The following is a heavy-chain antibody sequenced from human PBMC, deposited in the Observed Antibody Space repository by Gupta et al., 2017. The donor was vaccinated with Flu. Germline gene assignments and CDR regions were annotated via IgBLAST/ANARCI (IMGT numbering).Heavy chain of an antibody. V-gene: IGHV1-8*01. CDR1: GYTFTSYD. CDR3: ASGYCSGGSCYYHNWFDP. J-gene: IGHJ5*02. D-gene: IGHD2-15*01. CDR2: MNPNSGNT. Sequence: QVQLVQSGAEVKKPGASVKVSCKASGYTFTSYDLNWVRQATGQGLEWMGWMNPNSGNTGYAQKFQGRVTMTRNTSISTAYMELSSLRSEDTAVYYCASGYCSGGSCYYHNWFDPWGQGTLVTVSS.